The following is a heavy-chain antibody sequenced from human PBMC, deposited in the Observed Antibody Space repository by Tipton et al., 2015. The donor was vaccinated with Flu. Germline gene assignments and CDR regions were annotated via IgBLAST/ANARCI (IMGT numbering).Heavy chain of an antibody. CDR3: ARLSYYDVDLKNFYFDY. CDR1: SGSIRSTNYF. D-gene: IGHD3-10*02. V-gene: IGHV4-39*01. Sequence: TLSLTCTVSSGSIRSTNYFCAWIRQPPGKRLELIGSMYPSGTTYYSPSLKSRVTISVDTSKSQFSLMLRSVTAADTAVYYCARLSYYDVDLKNFYFDYWGQGTLVTVSS. J-gene: IGHJ4*02. CDR2: MYPSGTT.